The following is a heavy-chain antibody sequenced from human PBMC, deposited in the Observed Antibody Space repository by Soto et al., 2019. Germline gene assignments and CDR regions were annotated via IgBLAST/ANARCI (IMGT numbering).Heavy chain of an antibody. CDR2: LVPQFCTP. Sequence: QVQLVQSGAEVKQPGSSVKVSCLASRGTFNRYAINWVRQAPGHGLEWLGALVPQFCTPNYPQKVQDRFTIVADESTNTTSMELRGLTSDDTAVYYCARQNRDTPMVPFDVWGQGTLVTVSS. V-gene: IGHV1-69*01. D-gene: IGHD5-18*01. CDR1: RGTFNRYA. J-gene: IGHJ4*02. CDR3: ARQNRDTPMVPFDV.